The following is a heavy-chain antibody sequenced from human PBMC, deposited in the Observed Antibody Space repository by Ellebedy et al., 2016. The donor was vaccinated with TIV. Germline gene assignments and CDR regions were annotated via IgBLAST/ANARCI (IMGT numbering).Heavy chain of an antibody. D-gene: IGHD3-22*01. CDR1: GFTVSSNY. V-gene: IGHV3-53*01. CDR3: ARGLLLHWFDP. CDR2: IYSGGST. Sequence: PGGSLRLSCAASGFTVSSNYMSWVRQAPGKGLEWVSVIYSGGSTYYADSVKGRFTISRDNSKNTLYLQMNSLRAEDTAVYYCARGLLLHWFDPWGQGTLVTVSS. J-gene: IGHJ5*02.